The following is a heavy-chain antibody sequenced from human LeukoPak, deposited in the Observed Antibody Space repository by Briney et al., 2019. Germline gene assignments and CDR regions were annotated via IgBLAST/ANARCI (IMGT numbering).Heavy chain of an antibody. CDR3: ASAGLVYSSGWYLETPFDY. CDR2: ISSSGSSI. CDR1: GFIFSDYY. J-gene: IGHJ4*02. V-gene: IGHV3-11*04. Sequence: GGSLRLSCAASGFIFSDYYMSWIRQAPGKGLEWVSYISSSGSSIYYADSVKGRFTISRDNAKNSLYLQMNSLRAEDTAVYYCASAGLVYSSGWYLETPFDYWGQGTLVTVSS. D-gene: IGHD6-13*01.